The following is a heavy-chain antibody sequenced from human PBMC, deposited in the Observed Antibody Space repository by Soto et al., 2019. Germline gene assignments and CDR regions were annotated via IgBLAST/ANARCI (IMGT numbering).Heavy chain of an antibody. J-gene: IGHJ4*02. CDR3: ARGSSGDKVAY. V-gene: IGHV4-30-4*01. CDR2: MYNGGAT. D-gene: IGHD3-10*01. CDR1: GGSISSSDDY. Sequence: QVQLQESGPGLVKPSETLSLTCTVSGGSISSSDDYWSWIRQSPDRGLEWIGHMYNGGATYSSPSRRSRITRSVDTAKTQFLLKVTSLSAADTAVYYCARGSSGDKVAYWGQGTLVTVSS.